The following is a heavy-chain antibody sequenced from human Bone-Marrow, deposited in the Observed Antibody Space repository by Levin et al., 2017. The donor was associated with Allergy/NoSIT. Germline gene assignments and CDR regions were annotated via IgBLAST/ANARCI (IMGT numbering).Heavy chain of an antibody. CDR1: GFTFSNYA. J-gene: IGHJ4*02. CDR2: ISGSGGHT. D-gene: IGHD4-17*01. CDR3: AFAYSGDYDFDY. V-gene: IGHV3-23*01. Sequence: LAGGSLRLSCAASGFTFSNYAMSWVRQAPGKGLEWVSAISGSGGHTFYADSVKGRFTISRDNSKNTLYLQMNGLRTEDTAVYYCAFAYSGDYDFDYWGQGTVVTVSS.